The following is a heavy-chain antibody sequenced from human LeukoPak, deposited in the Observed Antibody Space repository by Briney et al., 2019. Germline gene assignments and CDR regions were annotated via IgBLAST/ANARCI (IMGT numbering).Heavy chain of an antibody. V-gene: IGHV3-23*01. D-gene: IGHD5-18*01. CDR1: GFTFSSYA. CDR2: ISGSGGST. Sequence: PGGSLRLSCAASGFTFSSYAMSWVRQAPGKGLEWVSAISGSGGSTYYADSVKGRFTISRDNSKNTLYLQMNSLRAEDTAVYYCAKAGYSYDPYDPYYYYYYMDVWGKGTTVTVSS. CDR3: AKAGYSYDPYDPYYYYYYMDV. J-gene: IGHJ6*03.